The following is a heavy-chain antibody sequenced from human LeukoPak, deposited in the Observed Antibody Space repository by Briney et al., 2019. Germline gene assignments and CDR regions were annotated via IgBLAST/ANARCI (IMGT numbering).Heavy chain of an antibody. CDR1: GGSISSGGYS. D-gene: IGHD5-18*01. CDR2: IYHSGST. CDR3: ARGPRYSYGFFDY. Sequence: SQTLSLTCAVSGGSISSGGYSWSWIRQPPGKGLEWIGYIYHSGSTYYNPSLKSRVTISVDRFKNQFSLKLSSVTAADTAVYYCARGPRYSYGFFDYWGQGTLVTVSS. V-gene: IGHV4-30-2*01. J-gene: IGHJ4*02.